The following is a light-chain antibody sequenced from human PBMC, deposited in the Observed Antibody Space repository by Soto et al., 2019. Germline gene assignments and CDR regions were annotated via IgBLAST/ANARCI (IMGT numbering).Light chain of an antibody. CDR1: QSISSW. J-gene: IGKJ1*01. CDR2: DAS. V-gene: IGKV1-5*01. CDR3: QQYGTSPRT. Sequence: DIQMTQSPSTLSASVGDRVTITCRASQSISSWLAWYQQKPGKAPNLLIYDASSLKHGVPSRFSGSGSGTEFTLTISSLQPDDFAVYYCQQYGTSPRTFGQGTKVDIK.